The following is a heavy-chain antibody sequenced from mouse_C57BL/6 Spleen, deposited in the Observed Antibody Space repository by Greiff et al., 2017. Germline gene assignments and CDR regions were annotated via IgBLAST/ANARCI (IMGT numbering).Heavy chain of an antibody. J-gene: IGHJ2*01. CDR1: GYTFTDYN. Sequence: EVQLQQSGPELVKPGASVKMSCKASGYTFTDYNMHWVKQSHGKSLEWIGYINPNTGGTSYNQKFKGKATLTVNKSSSTAYMELRSLTWEDSADYYCASSGIYYDYDGDDFDYWGQGTTLTVSS. D-gene: IGHD2-4*01. CDR2: INPNTGGT. CDR3: ASSGIYYDYDGDDFDY. V-gene: IGHV1-22*01.